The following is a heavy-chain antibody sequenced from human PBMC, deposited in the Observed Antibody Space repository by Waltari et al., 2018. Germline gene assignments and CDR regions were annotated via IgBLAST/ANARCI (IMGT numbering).Heavy chain of an antibody. V-gene: IGHV3-7*01. CDR1: GFTFSSYW. J-gene: IGHJ4*02. Sequence: EVQLVESGGGLVQPGGSLRLSCAASGFTFSSYWLSWVRQAPGKGLEWVANIKQDGSEKYYVDSVKGRFTISRDNAKNSLYLQMNSLRAEDTAVYYCARRWIQLWSPEGYWGQGTLVTVSS. CDR3: ARRWIQLWSPEGY. CDR2: IKQDGSEK. D-gene: IGHD5-18*01.